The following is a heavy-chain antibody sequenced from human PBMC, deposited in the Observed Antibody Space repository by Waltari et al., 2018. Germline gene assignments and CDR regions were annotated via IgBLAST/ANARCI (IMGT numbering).Heavy chain of an antibody. CDR1: GGSISSHY. CDR3: ARVLGRTPGGDY. D-gene: IGHD3-16*01. CDR2: IYYSGST. J-gene: IGHJ4*02. V-gene: IGHV4-59*11. Sequence: QVQLQESGPGLVKPSETLSLTCTVPGGSISSHYWSWLRQPPGKGLEWIGYIYYSGSTNYNPSLKSRVTISVDTSKNQFSLKLSSVTAADTAVYYCARVLGRTPGGDYWGQGTLVTVSS.